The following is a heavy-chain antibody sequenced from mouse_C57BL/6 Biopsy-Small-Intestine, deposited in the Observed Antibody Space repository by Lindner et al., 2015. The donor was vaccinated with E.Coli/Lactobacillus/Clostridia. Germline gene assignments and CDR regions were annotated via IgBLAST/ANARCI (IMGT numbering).Heavy chain of an antibody. V-gene: IGHV1-20*01. CDR3: ACYGDHFYFDY. CDR2: LNPYNGET. D-gene: IGHD2-13*01. J-gene: IGHJ2*01. Sequence: VQLQESGPELVKPGASVKISCKASGYSFTGYFMNWVKQSHGKSLEWIGRLNPYNGETFYNQKFKGKATLTVDKSSSTAHMELRTLTSEDSAVYYCACYGDHFYFDYWGQGTTLTVSS. CDR1: GYSFTGYF.